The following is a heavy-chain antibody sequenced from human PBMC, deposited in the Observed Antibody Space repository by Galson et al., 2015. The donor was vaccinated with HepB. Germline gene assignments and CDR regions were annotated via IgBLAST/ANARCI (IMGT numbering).Heavy chain of an antibody. CDR1: GFTFSDYY. J-gene: IGHJ2*01. V-gene: IGHV3-11*06. Sequence: SLRLSCAASGFTFSDYYVSWFRQAPGKGLEWVSYISSSSSYTNYADSVKGRFTISRDNAKNSLYLQMNSLRAEDTAVYYCARVTYSSNDLDLWGRGTLSLSPQ. CDR3: ARVTYSSNDLDL. CDR2: ISSSSSYT. D-gene: IGHD6-13*01.